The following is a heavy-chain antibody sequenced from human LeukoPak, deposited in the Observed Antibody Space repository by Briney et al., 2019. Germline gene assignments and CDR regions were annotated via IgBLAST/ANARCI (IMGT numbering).Heavy chain of an antibody. J-gene: IGHJ4*02. V-gene: IGHV3-21*01. CDR2: ISSSSSYI. CDR3: GYSYGSYYFGY. CDR1: GFTFDDYG. Sequence: PGGSLRLSCAASGFTFDDYGMSWVRQAPGKGLEWVSSISSSSSYIYYADSVKGRFTISRDNAKNSLYLQMNSLRAEDTAVYYCGYSYGSYYFGYWGQGTLVTVSS. D-gene: IGHD5-18*01.